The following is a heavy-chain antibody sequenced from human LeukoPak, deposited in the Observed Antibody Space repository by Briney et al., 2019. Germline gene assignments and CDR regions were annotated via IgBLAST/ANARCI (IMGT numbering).Heavy chain of an antibody. CDR2: INHSGST. CDR1: GGSFSGYY. J-gene: IGHJ4*02. D-gene: IGHD6-13*01. Sequence: SETLSPTCAVYGGSFSGYYWSWIRQPPGKGLEWIGEINHSGSTNYNPSLKSRVTISVDTSKNQFSLKLSSVTAADTAVYYCARENGQQLVYYYFDYWGQGTLVTVSS. V-gene: IGHV4-34*01. CDR3: ARENGQQLVYYYFDY.